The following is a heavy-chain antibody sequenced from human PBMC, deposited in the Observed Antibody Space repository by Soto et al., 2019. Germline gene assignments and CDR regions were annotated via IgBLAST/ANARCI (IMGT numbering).Heavy chain of an antibody. CDR3: ARALFPDVDIYAMDV. V-gene: IGHV3-33*01. D-gene: IGHD5-12*01. CDR1: GFTFRDHA. J-gene: IGHJ6*02. CDR2: IWNDGSNK. Sequence: QVQLVESGGGVVQPGRSLRLSCAASGFTFRDHAMHWVRQAPGKGREWLAIIWNDGSNKFYAGSVQGRFTISRDNSKNTVYLQMHTLSAEDTAVYYCARALFPDVDIYAMDVWCQGTTVTVSS.